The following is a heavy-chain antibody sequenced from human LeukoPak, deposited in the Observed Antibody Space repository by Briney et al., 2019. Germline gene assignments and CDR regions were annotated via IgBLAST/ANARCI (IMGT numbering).Heavy chain of an antibody. D-gene: IGHD1-26*01. Sequence: PSETLSLTCAVSGVSISSSNWWSWVRQPPGKGLEWIGEIFHGGTTSYNPSLKSRVLISIDKSKNQFSLKLTSVTAADTAVYYCARVPSIVGATTTNYFDPWGQGTLVTVSS. CDR1: GVSISSSNW. V-gene: IGHV4-4*02. J-gene: IGHJ5*02. CDR2: IFHGGTT. CDR3: ARVPSIVGATTTNYFDP.